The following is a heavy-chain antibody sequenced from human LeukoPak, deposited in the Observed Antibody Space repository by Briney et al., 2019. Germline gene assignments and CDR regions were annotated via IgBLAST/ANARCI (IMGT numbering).Heavy chain of an antibody. Sequence: SETLSLTCAVYGGSFSGYYWSWIRQPPGKGLEWIGEIDHSGSTNYNPSLKSRVTMSVDTSKNQFSLKLSSVTAADTAVYYCARSNYVWGSYRPRQSDAFDIWGQGTMVTVSS. J-gene: IGHJ3*02. CDR1: GGSFSGYY. CDR2: IDHSGST. D-gene: IGHD3-16*02. CDR3: ARSNYVWGSYRPRQSDAFDI. V-gene: IGHV4-34*01.